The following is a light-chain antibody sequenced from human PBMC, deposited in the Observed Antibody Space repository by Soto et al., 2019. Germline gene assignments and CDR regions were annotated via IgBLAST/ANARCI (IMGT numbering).Light chain of an antibody. CDR2: SDA. CDR3: QVWDGKSVV. CDR1: SLESKS. Sequence: SYELTQPPSVSVAPGQTARVACVGDSLESKSVHWYQQKPGQAPVLVIYSDADRPSGIPERISGSKSGNTATLTITRVEAGDEADYHCQVWDGKSVVFGGGTKLTV. V-gene: IGLV3-21*04. J-gene: IGLJ2*01.